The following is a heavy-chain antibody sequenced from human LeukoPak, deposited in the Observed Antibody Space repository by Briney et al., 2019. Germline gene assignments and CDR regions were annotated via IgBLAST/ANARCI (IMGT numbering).Heavy chain of an antibody. CDR1: GASMRSFY. Sequence: PSETLSLTCRVSGASMRSFYWSWIRLGAGKELEGVGRGFSRLTRYYNPSLESRLTMLVDTSKNQFYLTLRSATAADTAVYYCAREFVPPGVQGSHENYYFMDVWGEGTTVTVSS. D-gene: IGHD2-2*01. V-gene: IGHV4-4*07. CDR3: AREFVPPGVQGSHENYYFMDV. J-gene: IGHJ6*03. CDR2: GFSRLTR.